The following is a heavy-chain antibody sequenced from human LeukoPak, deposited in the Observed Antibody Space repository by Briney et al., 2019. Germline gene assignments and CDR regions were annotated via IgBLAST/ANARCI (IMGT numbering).Heavy chain of an antibody. CDR2: IKQGGSEK. J-gene: IGHJ5*02. CDR1: GFTFSSYC. V-gene: IGHV3-7*01. D-gene: IGHD4-11*01. CDR3: ARDTVFRPTWFDP. Sequence: GGSLRLSCASSGFTFSSYCMSGVRQARGKGREGGANIKQGGSEKYYVDSVKGRFTISRDNAKNSLYLQMNSLTAEDTAVYYCARDTVFRPTWFDPCGQGTLVTVSS.